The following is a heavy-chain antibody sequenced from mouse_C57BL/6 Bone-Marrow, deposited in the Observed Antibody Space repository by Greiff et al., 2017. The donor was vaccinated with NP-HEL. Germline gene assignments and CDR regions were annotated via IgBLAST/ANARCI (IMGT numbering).Heavy chain of an antibody. J-gene: IGHJ4*01. Sequence: VQLQQPGAELVKPGASVKLSCKASGYTFTSYWMHWVKQRPGQGLEWIGMIHPNSGSTNYNEKFKSKATLTVDKSSSTAYMQLSSLTSEDSAVYYCARDGYYPYYYAMDYWGQGTSVTVSS. CDR1: GYTFTSYW. V-gene: IGHV1-64*01. CDR3: ARDGYYPYYYAMDY. D-gene: IGHD2-3*01. CDR2: IHPNSGST.